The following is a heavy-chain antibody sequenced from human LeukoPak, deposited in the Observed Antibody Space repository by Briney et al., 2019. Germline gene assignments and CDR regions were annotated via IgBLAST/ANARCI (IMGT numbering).Heavy chain of an antibody. CDR2: INPSGGST. CDR1: GYTFTSYY. Sequence: ASVKVSCKASGYTFTSYYMHWVRQAPGQGLEWMGIINPSGGSTSYAQKLQGRVTMTRNTSISTAYMELSSLRSEDTAVYYCARAPVVRGRRYYYYYYMDVWGKGTTVTISS. CDR3: ARAPVVRGRRYYYYYYMDV. D-gene: IGHD3-10*01. V-gene: IGHV1-46*01. J-gene: IGHJ6*03.